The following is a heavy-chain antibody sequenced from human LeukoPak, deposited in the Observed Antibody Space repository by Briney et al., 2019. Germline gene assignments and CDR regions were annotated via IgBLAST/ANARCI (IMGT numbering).Heavy chain of an antibody. V-gene: IGHV3-30*02. J-gene: IGHJ4*02. CDR3: AKPARTDYADY. Sequence: RTGGSLRLSCAASGFTFGSYGMHWVPQAPGKGLEWVTFIRSDGSNKYYADSGKGRFTISRDNSKNTLYLQMSSLRAEDTAVYYCAKPARTDYADYWGQGTLVTVSS. CDR1: GFTFGSYG. D-gene: IGHD1-14*01. CDR2: IRSDGSNK.